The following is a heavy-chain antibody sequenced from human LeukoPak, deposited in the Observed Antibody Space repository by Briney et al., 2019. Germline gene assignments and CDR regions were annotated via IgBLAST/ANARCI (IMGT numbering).Heavy chain of an antibody. J-gene: IGHJ4*02. CDR1: GFTFSSYG. CDR3: AKDEDILTGYYPFDH. CDR2: ISASGGST. Sequence: PGGSLRLSCAASGFTFSSYGMSWVRQAPGKGLEWVSAISASGGSTYYADSVKGRFTISRDNSKNTLYLQMNSLRAEDTAIYYCAKDEDILTGYYPFDHWGQGTLVTVSS. D-gene: IGHD3-9*01. V-gene: IGHV3-23*01.